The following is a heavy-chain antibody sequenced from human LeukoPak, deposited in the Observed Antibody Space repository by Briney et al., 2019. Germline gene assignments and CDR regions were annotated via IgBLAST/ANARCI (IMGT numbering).Heavy chain of an antibody. V-gene: IGHV4-34*01. CDR3: ARSTYNFWSGFYSDYYHYYMDV. Sequence: SETLSLTCAVYGGSFSGYYWAWIRQPPGKGLESIGNIYYSGSPYYNPSLKSRVTISVDTSKNQFSLKLTSVTAADTAVYYCARSTYNFWSGFYSDYYHYYMDVWGKGTTVTVSS. CDR2: IYYSGSP. D-gene: IGHD3-3*01. CDR1: GGSFSGYY. J-gene: IGHJ6*03.